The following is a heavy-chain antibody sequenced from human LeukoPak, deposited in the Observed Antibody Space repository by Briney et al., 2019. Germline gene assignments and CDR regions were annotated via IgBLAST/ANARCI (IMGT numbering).Heavy chain of an antibody. Sequence: GGSLRLSCAASGFTFSSYAMSWVRQAPGKGLQWVSYISDSGTTVDYSDSVKGRFTISRDNAKTSLYLQMNSLRVEDTGVYYCARDVGADYWGQGTLVTVSS. CDR1: GFTFSSYA. CDR2: ISDSGTTV. J-gene: IGHJ4*02. CDR3: ARDVGADY. D-gene: IGHD1-26*01. V-gene: IGHV3-48*04.